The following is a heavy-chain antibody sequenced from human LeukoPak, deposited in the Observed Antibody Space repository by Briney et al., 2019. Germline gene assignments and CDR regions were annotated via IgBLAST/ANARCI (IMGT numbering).Heavy chain of an antibody. CDR2: ISNSGST. D-gene: IGHD2/OR15-2a*01. CDR1: GGSISSSSHY. CDR3: ARDLSGFYAFGI. V-gene: IGHV4-39*07. Sequence: SETLSLTCTVSGGSISSSSHYWGWIRQPPGKGLEWIGSISNSGSTYYNPSLKSRVTISVDTSNNQFSLKLSSVTAADTAVYYCARDLSGFYAFGIWGQGTMVTVSS. J-gene: IGHJ3*02.